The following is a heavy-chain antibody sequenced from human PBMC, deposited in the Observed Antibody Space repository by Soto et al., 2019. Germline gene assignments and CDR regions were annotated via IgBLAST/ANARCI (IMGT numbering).Heavy chain of an antibody. CDR2: ISGRGGST. CDR3: AKSRGDSWTTYYFDY. V-gene: IGHV3-23*01. Sequence: EVQLLESGGGLVQPGGSLKLSCAASGFTFSSNSMSWVRQAPGKGLEWVSGISGRGGSTYYANSVKGRFTISRDNSENMLYLQIDSLRAEDTAVYFCAKSRGDSWTTYYFDYWGQGTLITVSS. D-gene: IGHD4-4*01. J-gene: IGHJ4*02. CDR1: GFTFSSNS.